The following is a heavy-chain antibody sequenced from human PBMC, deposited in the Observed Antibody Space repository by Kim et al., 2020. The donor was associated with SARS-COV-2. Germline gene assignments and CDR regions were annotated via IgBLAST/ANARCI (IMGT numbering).Heavy chain of an antibody. Sequence: SVKVSCKASGGTFSSYAISWVRQAPGQGLEWMGGIIPIFGTANYAQKFQGRVTITADESTSTAYMELSSLRSEDTAVYYCAREGVVPAAQYNWFDPWGQGTLVTVSS. D-gene: IGHD2-2*01. J-gene: IGHJ5*02. CDR2: IIPIFGTA. CDR3: AREGVVPAAQYNWFDP. CDR1: GGTFSSYA. V-gene: IGHV1-69*13.